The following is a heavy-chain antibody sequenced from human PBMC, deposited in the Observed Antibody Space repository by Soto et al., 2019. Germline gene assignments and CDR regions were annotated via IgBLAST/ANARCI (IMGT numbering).Heavy chain of an antibody. Sequence: SETLSFTCTVSGGSISSSSNYWGWIRQPPGKGLEWIGSIYYSGSTYYNPSLKSRVTISVDTSKNQFSLKLSSVTAADTAVYYCARHGGLGRYCISTSCENYYGMDVWGQGTTVTVSS. D-gene: IGHD2-2*01. CDR2: IYYSGST. CDR3: ARHGGLGRYCISTSCENYYGMDV. J-gene: IGHJ6*02. V-gene: IGHV4-39*01. CDR1: GGSISSSSNY.